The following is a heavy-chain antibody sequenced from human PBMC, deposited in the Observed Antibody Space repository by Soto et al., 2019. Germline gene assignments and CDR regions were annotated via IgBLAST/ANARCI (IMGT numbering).Heavy chain of an antibody. V-gene: IGHV5-51*01. CDR3: ARLVRANFGAVDY. Sequence: LGESLKLSCNGSGYSFTSYWIGWVRQMPGKVLEWMGIIYPGDSDTRYSPSFQGQVTISADKSISTAYLQWSSLKASDTAMYYCARLVRANFGAVDYWGKGNLVSVSS. J-gene: IGHJ4*02. CDR2: IYPGDSDT. CDR1: GYSFTSYW. D-gene: IGHD1-26*01.